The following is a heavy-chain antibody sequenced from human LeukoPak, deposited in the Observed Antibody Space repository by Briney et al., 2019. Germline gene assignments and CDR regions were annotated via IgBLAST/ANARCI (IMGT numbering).Heavy chain of an antibody. CDR2: ISYDGSNK. CDR3: ARDPPPRGGYDLGTTFDY. Sequence: PGGSLRLSCAASGFTFSSYAMHWVRQAPGKGLDWVSVISYDGSNKYYADSVKGRFTISRDNSKNTLYLQMNSLRAEDTAVYYCARDPPPRGGYDLGTTFDYWGQGTMVTVCS. J-gene: IGHJ4*02. V-gene: IGHV3-30-3*01. D-gene: IGHD5-12*01. CDR1: GFTFSSYA.